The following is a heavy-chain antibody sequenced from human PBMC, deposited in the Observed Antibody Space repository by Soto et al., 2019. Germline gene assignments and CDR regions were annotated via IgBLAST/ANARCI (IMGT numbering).Heavy chain of an antibody. CDR2: IDPSDSYT. CDR3: ARQGGYYGSGSYLTTNWFDP. Sequence: PGESLKISCKGSGYSFTSYWISWVRQMPGKGLEWMGRIDPSDSYTNYSPSFQGHVTISANKSISTAYLQWSSLKASDTAMYYCARQGGYYGSGSYLTTNWFDPWGQGTLVTVSS. D-gene: IGHD3-10*01. CDR1: GYSFTSYW. V-gene: IGHV5-10-1*01. J-gene: IGHJ5*02.